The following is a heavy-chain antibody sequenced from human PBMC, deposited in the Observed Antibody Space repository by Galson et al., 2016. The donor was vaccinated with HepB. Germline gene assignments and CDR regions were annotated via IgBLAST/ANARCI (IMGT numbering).Heavy chain of an antibody. CDR2: INKDGSDK. V-gene: IGHV3-7*01. D-gene: IGHD4-17*01. Sequence: SLRLSCAASGFTFGGYWMTWVRQTTGKGLGWVANINKDGSDKTYVDSVTGRFTISRDNAKNSLFLQMNSLSAEDTAIYYCARTQRNGDELDYWGQGTLVTVSS. CDR3: ARTQRNGDELDY. CDR1: GFTFGGYW. J-gene: IGHJ4*02.